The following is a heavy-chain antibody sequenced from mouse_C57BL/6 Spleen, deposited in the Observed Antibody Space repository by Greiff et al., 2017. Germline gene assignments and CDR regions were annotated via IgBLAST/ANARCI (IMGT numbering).Heavy chain of an antibody. J-gene: IGHJ3*01. CDR1: GYSITSGYY. CDR3: ARVGDSSTWFAY. V-gene: IGHV3-6*01. Sequence: VQLKESGPGLVKPSQSLSLTCSVTGYSITSGYYWNWIRQFPGNKLEWMGYISYDGSNNYNPSLKNRISITRDTSKNQFFLKLNSVTTEDTATYYCARVGDSSTWFAYWGQGTLVTVSA. D-gene: IGHD3-2*02. CDR2: ISYDGSN.